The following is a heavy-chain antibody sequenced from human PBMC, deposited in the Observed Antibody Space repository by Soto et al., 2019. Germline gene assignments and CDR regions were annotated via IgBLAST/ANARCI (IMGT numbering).Heavy chain of an antibody. V-gene: IGHV3-53*01. Sequence: EVQLVESGGGLIQPGGSLKLSCAASGFTVGNNYMSWVRQAPGKGLEWVSLIYSTGTTKYADSVKGRFTVSRDNAKNKLYLQMTGLRAEDTAVYYCAKDGRGSGSHYNSFGYWGQGTLVTVSS. CDR2: IYSTGTT. CDR1: GFTVGNNY. D-gene: IGHD3-10*01. CDR3: AKDGRGSGSHYNSFGY. J-gene: IGHJ4*02.